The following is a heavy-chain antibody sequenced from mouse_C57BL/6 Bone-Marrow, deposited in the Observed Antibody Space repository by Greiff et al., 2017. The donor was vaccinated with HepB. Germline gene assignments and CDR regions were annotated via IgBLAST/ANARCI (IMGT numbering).Heavy chain of an antibody. Sequence: QVQLQQPGAELVKPGASVKLSCKASGYTFTSYWMQWVKQRPEQGLEWIGEIDPSDSYTNYNQKLKGKATLTVDTSSSTAYMQLSSLTSEDSAVYYCARDGSITTVVATNFDYWGQGTTLTVSS. D-gene: IGHD1-1*01. J-gene: IGHJ2*01. CDR2: IDPSDSYT. CDR3: ARDGSITTVVATNFDY. CDR1: GYTFTSYW. V-gene: IGHV1-50*01.